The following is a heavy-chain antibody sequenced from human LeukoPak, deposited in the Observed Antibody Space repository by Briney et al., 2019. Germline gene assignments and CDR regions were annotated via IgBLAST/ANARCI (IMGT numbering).Heavy chain of an antibody. CDR2: ISGSGGST. V-gene: IGHV3-23*01. J-gene: IGHJ4*02. D-gene: IGHD6-19*01. CDR3: AKKGPSGQGPFTPIDY. Sequence: PGGSLRLSCAASGFTFSSYAMSWVRRAPGKGLEWVSAISGSGGSTYYADSVKGRFTVSRDNSKNTLYLQINSLRAEDTAVYYCAKKGPSGQGPFTPIDYWGQGTLVTVSS. CDR1: GFTFSSYA.